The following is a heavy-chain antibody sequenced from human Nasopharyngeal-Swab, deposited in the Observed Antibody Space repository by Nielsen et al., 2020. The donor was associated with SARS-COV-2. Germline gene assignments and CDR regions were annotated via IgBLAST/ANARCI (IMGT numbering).Heavy chain of an antibody. V-gene: IGHV1-69*10. CDR2: IIPILGIA. Sequence: SVQVSCKASGGTFSSYAISWVRQAPGQGLEWMGGIIPILGIANYAQKFQGRVTITADKSTSTAYMELSSLRSEDTAVYYCAAGATYTSGCDYWGQGTLVTVSS. CDR3: AAGATYTSGCDY. J-gene: IGHJ4*02. CDR1: GGTFSSYA. D-gene: IGHD1-26*01.